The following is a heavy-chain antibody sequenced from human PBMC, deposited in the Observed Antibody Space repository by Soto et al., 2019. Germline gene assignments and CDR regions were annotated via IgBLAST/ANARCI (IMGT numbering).Heavy chain of an antibody. J-gene: IGHJ6*02. Sequence: VQLVESGGGLVQPGGSLRLSCAASGFTISDYWMHWVRQAPGKGLVWVSRIKFDGSSISYADSVKGRFTISRDNAWNTLYLQMTSLRAEDTAVYYCARGLKNFYGVDVWGQGTTVTVTS. V-gene: IGHV3-74*01. CDR2: IKFDGSSI. CDR1: GFTISDYW. CDR3: ARGLKNFYGVDV.